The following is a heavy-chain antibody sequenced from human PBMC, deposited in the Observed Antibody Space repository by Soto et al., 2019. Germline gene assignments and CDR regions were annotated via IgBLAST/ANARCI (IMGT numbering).Heavy chain of an antibody. J-gene: IGHJ4*01. CDR2: IKPDGSDK. CDR3: ASDWRAGEPHRRWNN. Sequence: EVQLVESGGGLVQPGGSLRLSCIGSGFTFGNYWMSWVRQAPGKGLEWVANIKPDGSDKYYEESVKGRFTISRDNAKNALHLQMNSLSAEDTAVYFCASDWRAGEPHRRWNNWGQGTLVTVSS. V-gene: IGHV3-7*04. CDR1: GFTFGNYW. D-gene: IGHD7-27*01.